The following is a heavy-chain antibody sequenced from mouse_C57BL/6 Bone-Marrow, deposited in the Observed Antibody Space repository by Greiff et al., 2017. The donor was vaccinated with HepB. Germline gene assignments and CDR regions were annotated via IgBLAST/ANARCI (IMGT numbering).Heavy chain of an antibody. V-gene: IGHV1-81*01. CDR2: IYPRSGNT. CDR1: GYTFTSYG. Sequence: VQGVESGAELARPGASVKLSCKASGYTFTSYGISWVKQRTGQGLEWIGEIYPRSGNTYYNEKFKGKATLTADKSSSTAYMELRSLTSEDSAVYFCAIITTVVECYWCQGTSVTVSS. CDR3: AIITTVVECY. D-gene: IGHD1-1*01. J-gene: IGHJ4*01.